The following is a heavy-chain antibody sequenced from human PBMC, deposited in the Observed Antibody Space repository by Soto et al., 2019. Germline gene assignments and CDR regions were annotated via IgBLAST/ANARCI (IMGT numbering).Heavy chain of an antibody. CDR1: GGSISSSNW. D-gene: IGHD3-22*01. J-gene: IGHJ4*02. V-gene: IGHV4-4*02. CDR2: IYHSGST. CDR3: ARGSYYYDSSGYYYVGDFDY. Sequence: PSEMLSLTCAVSGGSISSSNWWSWVRQHPGKGLEWIGEIYHSGSTNYNPSLKSRVTISVDKSKNQFSLKLSSVTAADTAVYYCARGSYYYDSSGYYYVGDFDYWGQGTLVTVSS.